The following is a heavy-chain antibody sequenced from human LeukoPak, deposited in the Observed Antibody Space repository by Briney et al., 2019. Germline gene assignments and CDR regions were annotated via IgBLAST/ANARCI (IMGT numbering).Heavy chain of an antibody. CDR1: GFIFSDYY. V-gene: IGHV3-11*01. Sequence: GGSLRLSCAASGFIFSDYYMSWIRQAPRKGLEWVSYISSSGSTIYYADSVKGRFTISRDNAKNSLYLQMNSLRAEDTAVYYCARTVVADHYYYYYYMDVWGKGTTVTVSS. J-gene: IGHJ6*03. CDR2: ISSSGSTI. CDR3: ARTVVADHYYYYYYMDV. D-gene: IGHD2-15*01.